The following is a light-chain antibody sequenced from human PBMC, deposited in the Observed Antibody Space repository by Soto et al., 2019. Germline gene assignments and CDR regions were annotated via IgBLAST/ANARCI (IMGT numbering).Light chain of an antibody. V-gene: IGLV2-14*03. CDR3: SSYTSSDTLV. CDR1: SSDVGGYNY. CDR2: DVS. J-gene: IGLJ1*01. Sequence: QSVLTQPASVSGSPGQSITISCTGTSSDVGGYNYVSWYQHHPGKAPKLMIYDVSNRPSGVSNRFSGSKSGNTASLTISGLQAEDEADYYCSSYTSSDTLVFGAGTKLTVL.